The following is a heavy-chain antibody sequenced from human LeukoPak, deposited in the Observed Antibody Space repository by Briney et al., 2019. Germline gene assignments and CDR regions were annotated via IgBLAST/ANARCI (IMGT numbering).Heavy chain of an antibody. CDR3: AKDRWTIRWEVPGEYFQE. V-gene: IGHV3-23*01. D-gene: IGHD1-26*01. J-gene: IGHJ1*01. Sequence: GGSLRLSCAASGFTFSDYAMSWVRQAPGQGLEWVSFISGDGYITKYAASMKGRVTISRDNSKNMLFLQMEGLRAEDTALYYCAKDRWTIRWEVPGEYFQEWGQGTLLTVSS. CDR1: GFTFSDYA. CDR2: ISGDGYIT.